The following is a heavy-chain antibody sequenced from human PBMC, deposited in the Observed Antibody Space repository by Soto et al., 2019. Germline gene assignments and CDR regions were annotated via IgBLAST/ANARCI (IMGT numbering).Heavy chain of an antibody. D-gene: IGHD6-13*01. V-gene: IGHV3-48*02. CDR3: ARDRDSWSPHYLDY. J-gene: IGHJ4*02. CDR2: ISSSSSTI. Sequence: EVQLVESGGGLVQPGGSLRLSCAASGFTFSSYSMNWVRQAPGKGLEWVSYISSSSSTIYYADSGKGRFTISRDNAKNALYLQMNSLRDEDTAVYYGARDRDSWSPHYLDYWGQGTLVTVSS. CDR1: GFTFSSYS.